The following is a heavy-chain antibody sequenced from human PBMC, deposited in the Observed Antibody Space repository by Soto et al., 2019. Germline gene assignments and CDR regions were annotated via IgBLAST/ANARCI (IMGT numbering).Heavy chain of an antibody. CDR2: MSYDGSNK. D-gene: IGHD3-16*01. J-gene: IGHJ4*02. CDR3: ECDGGAY. V-gene: IGHV3-30-3*01. CDR1: GFTFSSYA. Sequence: QVQLVESGGGVVQPGRSLRLSCAASGFTFSSYAMHWVRRAPGKGLEWMAVMSYDGSNKYYADSVKGRFTISRDNSKNTLYLQMNRLRPGDTALYYCECDGGAYWGQGTLVIVSS.